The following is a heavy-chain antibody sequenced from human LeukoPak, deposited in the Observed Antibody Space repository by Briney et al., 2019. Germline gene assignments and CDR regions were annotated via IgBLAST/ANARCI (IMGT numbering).Heavy chain of an antibody. CDR2: INPNSGGT. J-gene: IGHJ5*02. CDR1: GYTFTGYY. V-gene: IGHV1-2*02. D-gene: IGHD4-11*01. Sequence: ASVEVSCKASGYTFTGYYMHWVRQAPGQGLEWMGWINPNSGGTNYAQKFQGRVTMTRDTSISTAYMELSRLRSDDTAVYYCAREATTVTTYPHNWFDPWGQGTLVTVSS. CDR3: AREATTVTTYPHNWFDP.